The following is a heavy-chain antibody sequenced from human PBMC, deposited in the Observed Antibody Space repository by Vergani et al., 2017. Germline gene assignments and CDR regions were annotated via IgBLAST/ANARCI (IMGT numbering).Heavy chain of an antibody. D-gene: IGHD2-21*01. J-gene: IGHJ2*01. Sequence: QVQLQESGPRLVRPSQTLSLTFTVSGGSLHTGAYYWSWIRQPAGKGLEWIGRVYTSGMTNYNPSLKSRVTILVDRSKNQLSLKLTSVTAGDTAVYFCARVDHIVVVSTEGPLFDLWGRGTLVTVSS. V-gene: IGHV4-61*02. CDR3: ARVDHIVVVSTEGPLFDL. CDR1: GGSLHTGAYY. CDR2: VYTSGMT.